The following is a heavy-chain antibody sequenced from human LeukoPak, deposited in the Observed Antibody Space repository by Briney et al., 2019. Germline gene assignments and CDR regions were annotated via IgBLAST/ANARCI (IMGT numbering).Heavy chain of an antibody. Sequence: GGSLRLSCAASGFTVSSNYMSWVRQAPGKGLEGVSVIYSDGSTFYADSVKGRFTISRDSFRNTLYLQMNSLRAADPAVYYCARDPQVSYWGQGALVTVSS. CDR2: IYSDGST. V-gene: IGHV3-53*01. D-gene: IGHD1-14*01. CDR3: ARDPQVSY. J-gene: IGHJ4*02. CDR1: GFTVSSNY.